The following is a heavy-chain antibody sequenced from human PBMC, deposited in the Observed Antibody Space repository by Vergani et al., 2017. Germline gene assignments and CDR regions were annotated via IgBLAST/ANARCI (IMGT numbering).Heavy chain of an antibody. D-gene: IGHD2-21*02. CDR3: ARDPRGYGGDPEDYYYGMDV. V-gene: IGHV1-69*13. CDR1: GGTFSSYA. J-gene: IGHJ6*02. Sequence: QVQLVQSGAEVKKPGSSVKVSCKASGGTFSSYAISWVRQAPGQGLEWMGRIIPIFGTANYAQKFQGRVTITADESTSTAYMELTSLRSQDTAVYYCARDPRGYGGDPEDYYYGMDVWGQGTTVNVSS. CDR2: IIPIFGTA.